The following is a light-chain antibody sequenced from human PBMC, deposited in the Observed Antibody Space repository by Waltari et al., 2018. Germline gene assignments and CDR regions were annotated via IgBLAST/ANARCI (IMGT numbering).Light chain of an antibody. CDR3: QQGNSFPPT. V-gene: IGKV1-12*01. CDR2: AAS. J-gene: IGKJ1*01. Sequence: DIQMTQSPSSVSASVGDRVSITCRASQGINNYLAWYQQKPGEAPNLLIYAASVLQTGVPSRFSGTGSGTDFTLTINNLQPEDFATYFCQQGNSFPPTFGQGTQVDVK. CDR1: QGINNY.